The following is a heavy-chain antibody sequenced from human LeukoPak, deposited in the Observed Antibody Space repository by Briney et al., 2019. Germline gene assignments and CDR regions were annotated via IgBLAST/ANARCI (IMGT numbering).Heavy chain of an antibody. CDR1: GVSMNSYY. Sequence: SETLSLTCTVSGVSMNSYYWSWTRQPPGKGLEWIGYIYYSGTTRYNPSLKSRVTISVDTSKNQFSLRLSSVTAADTAVYYCARGPDDFDYWGQGTLVTVSS. D-gene: IGHD5-24*01. J-gene: IGHJ4*02. CDR3: ARGPDDFDY. V-gene: IGHV4-59*01. CDR2: IYYSGTT.